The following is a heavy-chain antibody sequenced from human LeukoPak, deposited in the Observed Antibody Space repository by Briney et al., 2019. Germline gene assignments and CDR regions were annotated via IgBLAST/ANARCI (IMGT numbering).Heavy chain of an antibody. V-gene: IGHV3-23*01. CDR1: GFTFSNYA. CDR3: AKDQYSSGWYYVDY. D-gene: IGHD6-19*01. CDR2: ISASGGST. Sequence: GGSLRLSCAASGFTFSNYAMSWVRQAPGKGLEWVSAISASGGSTYYADSVKGRFTISRDNSKNTLYLQMNSLRPEDTAVYYCAKDQYSSGWYYVDYWGQGTLVTVSS. J-gene: IGHJ4*02.